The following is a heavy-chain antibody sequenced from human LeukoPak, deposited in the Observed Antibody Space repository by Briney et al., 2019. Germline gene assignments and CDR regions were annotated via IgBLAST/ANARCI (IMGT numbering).Heavy chain of an antibody. CDR2: IGWNGGGI. J-gene: IGHJ4*02. D-gene: IGHD2-15*01. CDR3: AKDEVVAATYYFDY. Sequence: GRSLRLSCAASGFSFDDYAMHWVRQAPGKGLEWVSGIGWNGGGIVYADSVKGRFTISRDNSKNTLYLQMNSLRAEDTAVYYCAKDEVVAATYYFDYWGQGTLVTVSS. V-gene: IGHV3-9*01. CDR1: GFSFDDYA.